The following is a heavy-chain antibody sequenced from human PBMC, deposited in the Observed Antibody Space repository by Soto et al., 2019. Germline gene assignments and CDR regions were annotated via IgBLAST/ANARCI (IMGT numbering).Heavy chain of an antibody. CDR1: GGTFSSYA. V-gene: IGHV1-69*13. CDR3: ASSIVVVPAAISTAFDI. Sequence: GASVKVSCKASGGTFSSYAISWVRQAPGQGLEWMGWIIPIFGTANYAQKFQGRVTITADESTSTAYMELRSLRSDDTAVYYCASSIVVVPAAISTAFDIWGQGTMVTVSS. J-gene: IGHJ3*02. CDR2: IIPIFGTA. D-gene: IGHD2-2*01.